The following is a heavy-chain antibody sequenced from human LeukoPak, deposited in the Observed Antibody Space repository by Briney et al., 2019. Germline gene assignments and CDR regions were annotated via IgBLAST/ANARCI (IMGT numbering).Heavy chain of an antibody. Sequence: SETLSLTCAVSAGSVSTDSSYWNWIRQTPGKGLEWIGYNDRGGTNYNPSLKSRVTISIDTSRNQFSLKVTSVTAEDTAVYYCARDTYNWNDYYYYGMGVWGKGATVTVSS. D-gene: IGHD1-1*01. J-gene: IGHJ6*04. CDR1: AGSVSTDSSY. V-gene: IGHV4-61*01. CDR2: NDRGGT. CDR3: ARDTYNWNDYYYYGMGV.